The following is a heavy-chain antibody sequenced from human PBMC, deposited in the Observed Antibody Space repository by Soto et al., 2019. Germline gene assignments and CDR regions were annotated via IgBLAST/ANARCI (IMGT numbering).Heavy chain of an antibody. J-gene: IGHJ4*02. D-gene: IGHD3-10*01. V-gene: IGHV3-33*01. CDR3: ARAHNYYGSGSYYNDYFDY. Sequence: QEQLVESGGGVVQPGRSLRLSCAASGFTFSSYGMHWVRQPPGKGLEWVAVIWYDGSNIYYADSVKGRFTISRDNSKNTLYLQMNSLRAEDTAVYYCARAHNYYGSGSYYNDYFDYWGQGTLVTVSS. CDR1: GFTFSSYG. CDR2: IWYDGSNI.